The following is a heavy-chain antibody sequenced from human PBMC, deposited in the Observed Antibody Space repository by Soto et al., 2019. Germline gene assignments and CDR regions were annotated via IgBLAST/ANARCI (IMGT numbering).Heavy chain of an antibody. CDR1: GGSFSGYY. Sequence: PSETLSLTCAVYGGSFSGYYWSWIRQPPGKGLGWIGEINHSGSTNYNPSLKSRVTISVDTSKNQFSLKLSSVTAADTAVYYCASVSLHDYSIQYYFDYWGQGTLVTVSS. CDR3: ASVSLHDYSIQYYFDY. J-gene: IGHJ4*02. D-gene: IGHD4-4*01. V-gene: IGHV4-34*01. CDR2: INHSGST.